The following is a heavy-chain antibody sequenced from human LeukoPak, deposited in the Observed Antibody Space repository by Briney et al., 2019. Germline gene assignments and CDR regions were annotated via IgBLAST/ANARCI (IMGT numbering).Heavy chain of an antibody. CDR3: ARLSSSWYRGAFDI. Sequence: PSETLSLTCTVSGGSISSYYWSWIRQPPGKGLEWIGYIYYSGSTNYNPSLKSRVTISVDTSKNQFSLKLNSVTAAGTAVYYCARLSSSWYRGAFDIWGQGTVVTVSS. J-gene: IGHJ3*02. D-gene: IGHD6-13*01. V-gene: IGHV4-59*12. CDR2: IYYSGST. CDR1: GGSISSYY.